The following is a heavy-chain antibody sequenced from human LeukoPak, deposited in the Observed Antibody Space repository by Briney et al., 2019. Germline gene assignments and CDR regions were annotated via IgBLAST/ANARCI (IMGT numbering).Heavy chain of an antibody. CDR2: MNPNSGNA. D-gene: IGHD1-26*01. J-gene: IGHJ4*02. Sequence: APVKVSCKASGYTFTSYDINWVRQATGQGLEWMGWMNPNSGNAGYAQKFRGRVTITTDESTSTAYMELSSLRSEDTAVYYCASSSVRGSYYYWGQGTLVTVSS. V-gene: IGHV1-8*01. CDR1: GYTFTSYD. CDR3: ASSSVRGSYYY.